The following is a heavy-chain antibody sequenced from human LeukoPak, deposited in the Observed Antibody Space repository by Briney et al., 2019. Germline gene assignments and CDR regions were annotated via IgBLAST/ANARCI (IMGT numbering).Heavy chain of an antibody. J-gene: IGHJ6*03. CDR1: GYTFVSYG. Sequence: EASVKVSCKASGYTFVSYGISWVRQAPGQGLEWMGWISAYSGDTNYAQNLQGRVTMTSDTSTSTAYMELRSLRSDDTAVYFCAREQRGGLSGNLGGLFAMYYTYYYMDVWGRGTTVTVSS. CDR2: ISAYSGDT. D-gene: IGHD3-16*01. CDR3: AREQRGGLSGNLGGLFAMYYTYYYMDV. V-gene: IGHV1-18*01.